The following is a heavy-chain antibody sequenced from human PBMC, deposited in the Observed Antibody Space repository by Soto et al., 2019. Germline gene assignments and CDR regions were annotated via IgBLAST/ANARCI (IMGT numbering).Heavy chain of an antibody. CDR3: ARDSSGWCDAFDI. CDR2: ISSSSSYI. D-gene: IGHD6-19*01. J-gene: IGHJ3*02. V-gene: IGHV3-21*01. Sequence: EVQLVESGGGLVKPGGSLRLSCAASGFTFSSYSMNWVRQATGKGLEWVSSISSSSSYIYYADSVKGRFTISRDNAKNSLYLQMNSLRAEDTAVYYCARDSSGWCDAFDIWGQGTMVTVSS. CDR1: GFTFSSYS.